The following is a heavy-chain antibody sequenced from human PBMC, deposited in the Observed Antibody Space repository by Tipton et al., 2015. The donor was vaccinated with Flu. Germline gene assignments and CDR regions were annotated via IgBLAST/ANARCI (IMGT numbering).Heavy chain of an antibody. CDR3: ARDRGADCGAGGCYEVNSLDI. CDR2: VYSSGNS. CDR1: GGSMTSGNYY. J-gene: IGHJ3*02. D-gene: IGHD2-15*01. V-gene: IGHV4-61*02. Sequence: TLSLTCTVSGGSMTSGNYYWNWIRQPAGKGLEWIGRVYSSGNSDYNPSLKSRVTISVDTSNNQFSLRLTSVTAADTAVYYCARDRGADCGAGGCYEVNSLDIWRQGTKVIVSS.